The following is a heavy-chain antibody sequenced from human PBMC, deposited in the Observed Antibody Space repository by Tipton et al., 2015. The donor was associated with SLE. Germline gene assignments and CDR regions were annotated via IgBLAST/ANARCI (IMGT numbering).Heavy chain of an antibody. D-gene: IGHD7-27*01. CDR3: ARGLAAGDRI. V-gene: IGHV4-39*07. CDR1: GGSISSRSYY. CDR2: IYYSGST. J-gene: IGHJ4*02. Sequence: TLSLTCTVSGGSISSRSYYWGWIRQPPGKGLEWIGSIYYSGSTYYNPSLKSRVTISVDTSKNQFSLKLSSVTAADTAVYYCARGLAAGDRIWGQGTLVTVSS.